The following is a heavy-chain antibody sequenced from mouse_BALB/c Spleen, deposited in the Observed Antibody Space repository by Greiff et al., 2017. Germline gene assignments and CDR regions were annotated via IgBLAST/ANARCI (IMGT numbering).Heavy chain of an antibody. Sequence: EVQLQQSGPELGKPGASVKISCKASGYSFTGYNMYWVKQSHRKSLEWIGYIDPYNGGTSYNQKSKGKATLTVDKSSSTAYMHLNSLTSEDSAIYYCARARLYGLDYWGQGTTLTVSS. V-gene: IGHV1S135*01. CDR2: IDPYNGGT. J-gene: IGHJ2*01. CDR1: GYSFTGYN. CDR3: ARARLYGLDY. D-gene: IGHD2-10*02.